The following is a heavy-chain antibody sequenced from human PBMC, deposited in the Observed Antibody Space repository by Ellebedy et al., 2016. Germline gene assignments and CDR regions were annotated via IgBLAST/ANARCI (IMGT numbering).Heavy chain of an antibody. CDR1: GGSISSGGYY. Sequence: SETLSLXXTVSGGSISSGGYYWSWIRQHPGKGLEWIGYIYYSGSTYYNPSLKSRVTISVDTSKNQFSLKLSSVTAADTAVYYCARRTSGGIDYWGQGMLVTVSS. CDR2: IYYSGST. J-gene: IGHJ4*02. D-gene: IGHD3/OR15-3a*01. V-gene: IGHV4-31*03. CDR3: ARRTSGGIDY.